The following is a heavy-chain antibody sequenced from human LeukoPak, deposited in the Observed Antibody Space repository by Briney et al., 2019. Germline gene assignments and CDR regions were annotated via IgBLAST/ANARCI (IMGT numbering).Heavy chain of an antibody. CDR2: ISYDGSNK. V-gene: IGHV3-30*18. CDR3: AKDQDYDILTGYLDY. CDR1: GFTFSSYG. D-gene: IGHD3-9*01. J-gene: IGHJ4*02. Sequence: PGGSLRLSCAASGFTFSSYGMHWVRQPPGQGLGRVAVISYDGSNKFYADSVKGRFTISRDNSKHTLYLQMNSLRAEDTAVYYCAKDQDYDILTGYLDYWGQGTLVTVSS.